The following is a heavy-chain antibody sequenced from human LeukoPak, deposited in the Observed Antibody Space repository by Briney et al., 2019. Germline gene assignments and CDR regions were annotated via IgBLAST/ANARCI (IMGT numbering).Heavy chain of an antibody. CDR1: GITLSNYG. Sequence: GGSLRLSCAVSGITLSNYGMSWVRQAPGKGLEWVANINLDGSDRFYVGFVKGRFTISRDNADNSLYLQMNSLRAEDTVVYYCGRVIAGAIDYWGQGTLVTVSS. V-gene: IGHV3-7*01. CDR2: INLDGSDR. J-gene: IGHJ4*02. CDR3: GRVIAGAIDY. D-gene: IGHD6-13*01.